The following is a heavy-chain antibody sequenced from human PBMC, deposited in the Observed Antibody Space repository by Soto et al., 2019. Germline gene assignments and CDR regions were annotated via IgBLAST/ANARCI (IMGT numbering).Heavy chain of an antibody. V-gene: IGHV1-18*01. D-gene: IGHD6-13*01. Sequence: VEVSCKASGYTFTSYGISWVRQALGQGLEWMGWISAYNGNTNYAQKLQGRVTMTTDTSTSTAYMELRSLRSDDTAVYYCARDVAAAGILDYWGQGTLVTVSS. CDR1: GYTFTSYG. CDR3: ARDVAAAGILDY. J-gene: IGHJ4*02. CDR2: ISAYNGNT.